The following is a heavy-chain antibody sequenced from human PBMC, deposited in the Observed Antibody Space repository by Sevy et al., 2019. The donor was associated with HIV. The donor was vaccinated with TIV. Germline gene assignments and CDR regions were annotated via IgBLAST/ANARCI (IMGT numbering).Heavy chain of an antibody. CDR3: ARSTGYSSSWYYYYGMDV. CDR2: IYSGGST. D-gene: IGHD6-13*01. J-gene: IGHJ6*02. Sequence: GGSLRLSCAASGFTVSSNYMSWVRQAPGKGLEWVSVIYSGGSTYYADSVKGRFTISRDNSKNSLYLQMNSLRAEDTAVYYCARSTGYSSSWYYYYGMDVWGQGTTVTVSS. V-gene: IGHV3-53*01. CDR1: GFTVSSNY.